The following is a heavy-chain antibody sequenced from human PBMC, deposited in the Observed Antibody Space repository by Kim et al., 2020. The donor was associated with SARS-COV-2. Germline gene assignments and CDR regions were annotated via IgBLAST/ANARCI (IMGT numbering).Heavy chain of an antibody. J-gene: IGHJ6*02. Sequence: KGRFTISRDNAKNSLYLQMNSLRDEHTAVYYCARRPPGGSHYYYYGMDVWGQGTTVTVSS. CDR3: ARRPPGGSHYYYYGMDV. V-gene: IGHV3-48*02. D-gene: IGHD3-16*01.